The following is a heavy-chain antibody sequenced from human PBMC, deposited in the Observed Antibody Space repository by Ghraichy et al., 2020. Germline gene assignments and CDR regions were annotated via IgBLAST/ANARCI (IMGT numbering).Heavy chain of an antibody. D-gene: IGHD5-24*01. CDR1: GGSFSGYY. V-gene: IGHV4-34*01. J-gene: IGHJ4*02. CDR3: ARGDGRDGYNGLFDY. Sequence: SETLSLTCAVYGGSFSGYYWSWIRQPPGKGLEWIGEINHSASTNCNPSLKSRVTILVDTSKNQFSLKLSSVTAADTAVYYCARGDGRDGYNGLFDYWGQGTLVTVSS. CDR2: INHSAST.